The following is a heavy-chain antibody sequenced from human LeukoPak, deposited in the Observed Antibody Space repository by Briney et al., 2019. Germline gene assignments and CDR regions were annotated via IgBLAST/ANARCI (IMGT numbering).Heavy chain of an antibody. D-gene: IGHD6-19*01. CDR1: GFTLSSYE. V-gene: IGHV3-23*01. CDR3: TRNSGLYGLS. CDR2: IDYDGGSG. Sequence: GGSLILSCTVPGFTLSSYEMSWIRQAPGKGLEWVSSIDYDGGSGHYADSVKGRFTISRDNSNNTLFLHLHSMRGEDTAVYYCTRNSGLYGLSWGQGTLVTVSS. J-gene: IGHJ1*01.